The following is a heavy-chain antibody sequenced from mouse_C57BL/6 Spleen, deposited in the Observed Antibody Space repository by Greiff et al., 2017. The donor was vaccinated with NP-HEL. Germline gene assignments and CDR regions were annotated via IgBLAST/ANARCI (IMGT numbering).Heavy chain of an antibody. CDR2: INPYNGGT. J-gene: IGHJ4*01. Sequence: VHVKQSGPVLVKPGASVKMSCKASGYTFTDYYMNWVKQSHGKSLEWIGVINPYNGGTSYNQKFKGKATLTVDKSSSTAYMELNSLTSEDSAVYYCASYDYDVRYYAMDYWGQGTSVTVSS. CDR1: GYTFTDYY. D-gene: IGHD2-4*01. CDR3: ASYDYDVRYYAMDY. V-gene: IGHV1-19*01.